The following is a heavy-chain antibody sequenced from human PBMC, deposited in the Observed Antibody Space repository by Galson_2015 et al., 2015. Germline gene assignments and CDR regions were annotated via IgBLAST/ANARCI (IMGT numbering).Heavy chain of an antibody. CDR3: ARVGGDIAARTWGYFDY. V-gene: IGHV3-30-3*01. CDR2: ISYDGSNK. CDR1: GFTFSSYA. D-gene: IGHD6-6*01. J-gene: IGHJ4*03. Sequence: SLRLSCAASGFTFSSYAMHWVRQAPGKGLEWVAVISYDGSNKFYADSVKGRFTISRDNSKNTLYLQMNSLRPEDTAVYYCARVGGDIAARTWGYFDYWG.